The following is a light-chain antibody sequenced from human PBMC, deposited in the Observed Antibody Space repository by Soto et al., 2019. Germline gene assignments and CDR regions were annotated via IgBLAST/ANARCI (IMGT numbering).Light chain of an antibody. Sequence: NVLTQSSGTLSLSPGERATLSCRASQSVSSTFLTWYQQKPGQAPRLLIYGASSRATGIPARFSGSGSGTEFTLTIYSLKYEDFAVYFCQQYNKWPLTFGGGTKVDIK. CDR2: GAS. CDR1: QSVSSTF. V-gene: IGKV3D-15*01. J-gene: IGKJ4*01. CDR3: QQYNKWPLT.